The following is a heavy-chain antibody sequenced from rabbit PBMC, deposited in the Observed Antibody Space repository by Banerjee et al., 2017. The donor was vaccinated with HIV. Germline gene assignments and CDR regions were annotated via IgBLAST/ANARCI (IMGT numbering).Heavy chain of an antibody. J-gene: IGHJ4*01. Sequence: QSLEESGGDLVKPGASLTLTCTASGFSFSSTYYMCWVRQAPGKGLEWIGCIYAGSSGSTYYASWAKGRFTISKTSSTTVTLQMTSLTAADTATYFCARASGDADSGPDYSTLWGPGTLVTVS. CDR1: GFSFSSTYY. CDR3: ARASGDADSGPDYSTL. CDR2: IYAGSSGST. D-gene: IGHD4-2*01. V-gene: IGHV1S40*01.